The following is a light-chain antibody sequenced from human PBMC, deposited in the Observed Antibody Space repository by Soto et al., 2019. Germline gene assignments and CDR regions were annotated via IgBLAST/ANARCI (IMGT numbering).Light chain of an antibody. V-gene: IGKV1-5*01. Sequence: DIQMTQAPSTLSASIVYTVSITCRASQSIVTWLAWYQQKPGKAPKILIYDASSLENGVPLRFSGSRSGTEFTLTISGLQPEDFATYYCQQYKSYSSTFGQGTKVDIK. CDR1: QSIVTW. J-gene: IGKJ1*01. CDR2: DAS. CDR3: QQYKSYSST.